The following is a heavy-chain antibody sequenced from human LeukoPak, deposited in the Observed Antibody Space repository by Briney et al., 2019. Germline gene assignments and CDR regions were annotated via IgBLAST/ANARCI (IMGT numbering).Heavy chain of an antibody. V-gene: IGHV3-21*04. Sequence: GGSLRLSCAASGFTFSSYSMNWVRQAPGKGLEWVSSISSSSSYIYYADSVKGRFTISRDNAKNSLYLQMNSLRAEDTAVYYCAKGGFGSYYPYYFDYWGQGTLVTVSS. CDR3: AKGGFGSYYPYYFDY. CDR1: GFTFSSYS. J-gene: IGHJ4*02. CDR2: ISSSSSYI. D-gene: IGHD1-26*01.